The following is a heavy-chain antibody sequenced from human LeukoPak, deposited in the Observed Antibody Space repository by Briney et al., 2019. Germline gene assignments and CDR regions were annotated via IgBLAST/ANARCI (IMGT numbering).Heavy chain of an antibody. CDR3: ARGYYDSSGAVYFDY. CDR1: GFTFSSYW. CDR2: IKQDGSEK. J-gene: IGHJ4*02. V-gene: IGHV3-7*04. D-gene: IGHD3-22*01. Sequence: GGSLGLACAASGFTFSSYWMSWVRQAPGKGLEWVANIKQDGSEKYYVDSVKGRFTISRDNSKNTLYLQMNSLRAEDTAVYYCARGYYDSSGAVYFDYWGQGTLVTVSS.